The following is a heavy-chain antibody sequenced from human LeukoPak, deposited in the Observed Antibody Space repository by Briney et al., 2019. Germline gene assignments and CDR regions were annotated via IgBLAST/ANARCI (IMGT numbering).Heavy chain of an antibody. CDR1: GGSISSYY. CDR2: IYTSGST. D-gene: IGHD1-26*01. CDR3: ARDTSGSEERVAFDI. V-gene: IGHV4-4*07. J-gene: IGHJ3*02. Sequence: SETLSLTCTVSGGSISSYYWSWIRQPAGKGLEWVGRIYTSGSTNYNPSLKSRVTMSVDTSKNQFSLKLSSVTAADTAVYYCARDTSGSEERVAFDIWGQGTVVTVSS.